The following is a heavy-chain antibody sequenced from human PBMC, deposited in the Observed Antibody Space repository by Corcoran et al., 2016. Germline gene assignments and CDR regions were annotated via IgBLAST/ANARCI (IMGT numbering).Heavy chain of an antibody. Sequence: QVQLQESGPGLMKPSETLSLTCAVSGTSIRSHSWSWIRQPAGKGLECIGLFSTTGITKYNPSLKSRVTMSVDTSKNQFSLRLSSVTAVATAVYYCATGGGDFDYWGQGTLVTVSS. V-gene: IGHV4-4*07. CDR1: GTSIRSHS. CDR2: FSTTGIT. D-gene: IGHD2-8*02. J-gene: IGHJ4*02. CDR3: ATGGGDFDY.